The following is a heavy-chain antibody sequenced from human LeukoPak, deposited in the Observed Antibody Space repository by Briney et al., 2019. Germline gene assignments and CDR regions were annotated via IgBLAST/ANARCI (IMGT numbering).Heavy chain of an antibody. CDR3: ARDPTPYSSRSGV. V-gene: IGHV3-21*01. D-gene: IGHD6-13*01. Sequence: GGSLRLSCAASGFTFSSYSMNWVRHAPGKGREWVSSISSSSSYIYYADSVKGRFTISRDNAKNSLYLQMNSLRAEDTAVYYCARDPTPYSSRSGVWGQGTTVTVSS. CDR2: ISSSSSYI. J-gene: IGHJ6*02. CDR1: GFTFSSYS.